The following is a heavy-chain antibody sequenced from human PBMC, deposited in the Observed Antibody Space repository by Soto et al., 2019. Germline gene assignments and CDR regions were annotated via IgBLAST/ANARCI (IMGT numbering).Heavy chain of an antibody. Sequence: EVQLVESGGGLVQPGGSLRLSCAASGFSFSSYWMHWVRQAPGKGLVWVSRINTDGISTMYADSVEGRFTIFRDNKNTRYLQMNSLRAEDTAMYYCAKDRGVGVYGFDFWGQGTMVTVSS. D-gene: IGHD1-26*01. J-gene: IGHJ3*01. CDR1: GFSFSSYW. CDR2: INTDGIST. CDR3: AKDRGVGVYGFDF. V-gene: IGHV3-74*03.